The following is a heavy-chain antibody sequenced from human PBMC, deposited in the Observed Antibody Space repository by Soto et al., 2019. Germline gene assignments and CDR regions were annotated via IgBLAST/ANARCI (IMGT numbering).Heavy chain of an antibody. CDR2: VYYRGTT. Sequence: QLQLQESGPGLVKPSETLSLTCTVSGGSINSANYYWGWIRQPPGKGLEWIGNVYYRGTTYYNPSLKGRVIISVDTSKNQFSLKLSSVTAADSAVFFCVRHQRYSSGWYIDYWGQGTPVTASS. D-gene: IGHD6-19*01. CDR1: GGSINSANYY. V-gene: IGHV4-39*01. CDR3: VRHQRYSSGWYIDY. J-gene: IGHJ4*02.